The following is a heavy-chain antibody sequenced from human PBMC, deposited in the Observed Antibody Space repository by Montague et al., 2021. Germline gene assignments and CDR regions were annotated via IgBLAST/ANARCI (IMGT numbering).Heavy chain of an antibody. J-gene: IGHJ4*02. V-gene: IGHV4-34*01. CDR1: GGSFSSYY. CDR3: ARSRRLGKIAMAAGVTPHLDF. D-gene: IGHD3-10*01. CDR2: INYHGAI. Sequence: SETLSLTCAVYGGSFSSYYWSWIRQSPGRGLEWIGEINYHGAINHSPSLKNRVTFSVDTAKNQFSLNLNSVNAADTGIYYCARSRRLGKIAMAAGVTPHLDFWGQGTLVTVSS.